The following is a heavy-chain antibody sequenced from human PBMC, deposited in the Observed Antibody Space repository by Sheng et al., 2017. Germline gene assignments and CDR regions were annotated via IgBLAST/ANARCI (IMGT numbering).Heavy chain of an antibody. V-gene: IGHV4-34*01. J-gene: IGHJ5*02. D-gene: IGHD5-18*01. CDR1: GGSFSGYY. CDR2: VNHSGST. Sequence: QVQLQQWGAGLLKPSETLSLTCAVYGGSFSGYYWSWIRQPPGKGLEWIGEVNHSGSTNYKSSLKSRVTMSVDTSKNHFSLRLSSVTAADTAVYHCARGGVVGYGYGYYDNWFDPWGQGTLVTVSS. CDR3: ARGGVVGYGYGYYDNWFDP.